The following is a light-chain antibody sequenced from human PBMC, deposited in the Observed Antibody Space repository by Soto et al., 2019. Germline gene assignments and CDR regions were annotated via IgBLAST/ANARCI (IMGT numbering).Light chain of an antibody. CDR2: ASY. J-gene: IGKJ2*01. Sequence: DIQITQSPSSLSASVGDRVTITCRASQSISSHLNWYQHKPGRPPRLLIFASYILEGGVPSRFSGSGSDTYFTLTIDSLQPEDVATYYCQHSDITPRYTFGQGTKVEI. CDR3: QHSDITPRYT. CDR1: QSISSH. V-gene: IGKV1-39*01.